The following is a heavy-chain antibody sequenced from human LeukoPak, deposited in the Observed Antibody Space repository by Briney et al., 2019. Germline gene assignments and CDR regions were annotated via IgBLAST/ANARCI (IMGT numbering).Heavy chain of an antibody. J-gene: IGHJ6*02. Sequence: SVKVSCKASGGTFSSYAISWVRQAPGQGLEWVGGIIPIFGTANYAQKFQGRVTITADESTSTAYMELSSLRSEDTAVYYCARDPIAARPDTLYGMDVWGQGTTVTVSS. CDR2: IIPIFGTA. D-gene: IGHD6-6*01. CDR3: ARDPIAARPDTLYGMDV. V-gene: IGHV1-69*13. CDR1: GGTFSSYA.